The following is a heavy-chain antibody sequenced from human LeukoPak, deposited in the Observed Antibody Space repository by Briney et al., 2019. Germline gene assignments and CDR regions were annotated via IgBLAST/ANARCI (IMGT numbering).Heavy chain of an antibody. Sequence: GGSLRLSCAASGFTFSSYSMNWVRQAPGKGLEWVSSISSSSYIYYADSVKGRFTISRDNAKNSLYLQMNSLRAEDTAVYYCARDLSAYCGGDCYYYYYYYMDVWGKGTTVTVSS. V-gene: IGHV3-21*01. CDR2: ISSSSYI. CDR3: ARDLSAYCGGDCYYYYYYYMDV. J-gene: IGHJ6*03. CDR1: GFTFSSYS. D-gene: IGHD2-21*01.